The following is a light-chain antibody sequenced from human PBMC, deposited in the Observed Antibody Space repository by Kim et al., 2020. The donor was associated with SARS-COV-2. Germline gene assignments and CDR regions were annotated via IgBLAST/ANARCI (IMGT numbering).Light chain of an antibody. CDR1: NIGSKN. J-gene: IGLJ3*02. Sequence: SYELTQPLSVSVALGQTARITCGGNNIGSKNVHWYQQKPGQAPVLVIYRDSNRPSGIPERFSGSNSGNTATLTISRAQAGAEADYYCQVWDSIYLVFGRG. CDR2: RDS. CDR3: QVWDSIYLV. V-gene: IGLV3-9*01.